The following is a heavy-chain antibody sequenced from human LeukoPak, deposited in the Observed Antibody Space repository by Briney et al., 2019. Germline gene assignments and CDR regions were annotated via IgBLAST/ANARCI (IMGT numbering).Heavy chain of an antibody. J-gene: IGHJ3*02. D-gene: IGHD2-15*01. Sequence: SETLSLTCTVSGYSISSGYYWGWIRQPPGKGLEWIGSIYHSGSTYYNPSLKSRVTISVDTSKNQFSLKLSSVTAADTAVYYCARDPYCSGGSCWVRYAFDIWGQGTKVTVSS. CDR3: ARDPYCSGGSCWVRYAFDI. CDR1: GYSISSGYY. V-gene: IGHV4-38-2*02. CDR2: IYHSGST.